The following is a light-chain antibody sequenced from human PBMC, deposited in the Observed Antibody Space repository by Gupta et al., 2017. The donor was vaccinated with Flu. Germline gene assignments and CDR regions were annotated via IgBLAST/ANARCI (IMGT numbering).Light chain of an antibody. J-gene: IGKJ2*01. CDR3: QHSDKYPGT. Sequence: DIQMTQSPLSLSASVGDRVTITCRASQSISSFLNWYQQKPGEAPKLLIYAASSVQSGLASRFRGSGSGTDFTLTITSLQTEDFATYYCQHSDKYPGTFGQGTKLDI. CDR2: AAS. V-gene: IGKV1-39*01. CDR1: QSISSF.